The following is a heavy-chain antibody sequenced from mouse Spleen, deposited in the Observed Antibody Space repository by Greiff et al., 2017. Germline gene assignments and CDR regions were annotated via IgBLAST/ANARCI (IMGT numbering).Heavy chain of an antibody. D-gene: IGHD2-4*01. V-gene: IGHV1S81*02. CDR3: TRKVSTMITRFAY. Sequence: QVQLQQSGAELVKPGASVKLSCKASGYTFTSYYMYWVKQRPGQGLEWIGEINPSNGGTNFNEKFKSKATLTVDKSSSTAYMQLSSLTSEDSAVYYCTRKVSTMITRFAYWGQGTLVTVSA. CDR2: INPSNGGT. CDR1: GYTFTSYY. J-gene: IGHJ3*01.